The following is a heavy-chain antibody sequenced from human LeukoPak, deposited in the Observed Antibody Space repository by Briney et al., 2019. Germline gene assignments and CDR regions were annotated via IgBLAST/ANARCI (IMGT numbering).Heavy chain of an antibody. CDR2: IYYSGST. D-gene: IGHD6-19*01. J-gene: IGHJ6*02. CDR1: GGSISSYY. CDR3: ARGNGYSSGWRDYYYGMDV. Sequence: TSETLSLTCTVSGGSISSYYWSWIRQPPGKGLEWIGYIYYSGSTNYNPSLKSRVTISVDTSKNQFCLKLSSVTAADTAVYYCARGNGYSSGWRDYYYGMDVWGQGTTVTVSS. V-gene: IGHV4-59*01.